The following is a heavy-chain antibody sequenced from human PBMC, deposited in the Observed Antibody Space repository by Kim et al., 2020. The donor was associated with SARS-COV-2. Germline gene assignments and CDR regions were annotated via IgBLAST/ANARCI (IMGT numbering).Heavy chain of an antibody. J-gene: IGHJ3*01. D-gene: IGHD3-10*01. V-gene: IGHV3-23*01. CDR2: VSGSGDRE. Sequence: GGSLRLSCGASGFTFSSHDLQWVRQAPGKGPEWISGVSGSGDREFYAESVKGRFTISRDNSKNTVYLQLNILRAEDTAMYYSVRQVAGSNFDVWGQGTMV. CDR3: VRQVAGSNFDV. CDR1: GFTFSSHD.